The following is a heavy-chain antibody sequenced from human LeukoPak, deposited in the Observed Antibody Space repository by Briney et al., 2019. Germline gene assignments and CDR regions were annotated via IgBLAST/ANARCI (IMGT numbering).Heavy chain of an antibody. CDR2: IYYSGGT. V-gene: IGHV4-59*01. D-gene: IGHD6-13*01. CDR1: GGSISSYY. Sequence: SETLYLTCTVSGGSISSYYWSWIRQPPGKGLEWIGYIYYSGGTNYNPSLKSRGTISVDTSKNQVSLKLSSVAAVDTAVYYCARVGSSSWYFSWFDPWGQGTLVTVSS. J-gene: IGHJ5*02. CDR3: ARVGSSSWYFSWFDP.